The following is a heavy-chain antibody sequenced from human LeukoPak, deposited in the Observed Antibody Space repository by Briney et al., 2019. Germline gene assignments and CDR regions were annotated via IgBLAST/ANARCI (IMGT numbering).Heavy chain of an antibody. V-gene: IGHV4-30-4*01. CDR3: ARQYSGYDPLDY. CDR2: IYYSGST. Sequence: SETPSLTCTVSGGSISSGDYYWSWIRQPPGKGLEWIGYIYYSGSTYYNPSLKSRVTISVDTSKNQFSLKLNSVTAADTAVYYCARQYSGYDPLDYWGQGTLVTVSS. J-gene: IGHJ4*02. D-gene: IGHD5-12*01. CDR1: GGSISSGDYY.